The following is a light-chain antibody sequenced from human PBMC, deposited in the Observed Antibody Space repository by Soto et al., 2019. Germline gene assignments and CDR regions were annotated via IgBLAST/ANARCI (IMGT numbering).Light chain of an antibody. J-gene: IGKJ1*01. Sequence: EIVMTQSPATLSVSPGERATLSCGASQSVRSYLAWYQQKPGQAPRLLIHGASTREPGIPARFSGSGAGTEFTLTISSLQSEDFEVYYCHQYDHWPQTFGQGTKVDIK. V-gene: IGKV3-15*01. CDR2: GAS. CDR1: QSVRSY. CDR3: HQYDHWPQT.